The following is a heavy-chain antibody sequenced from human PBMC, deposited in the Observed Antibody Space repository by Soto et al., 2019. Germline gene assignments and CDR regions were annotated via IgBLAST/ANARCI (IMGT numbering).Heavy chain of an antibody. D-gene: IGHD3-22*01. CDR1: GFTFSGSA. Sequence: AGGSLRLSCAASGFTFSGSAMHWVRQASGKGLEWVGRIRSKANSYATAYAASVKGRFTISRDDSKNTAYLQMNSLKTEDTAVYYCTRPYYYDSSGYYPFDYWGQGTLVTVSS. V-gene: IGHV3-73*01. J-gene: IGHJ4*02. CDR2: IRSKANSYAT. CDR3: TRPYYYDSSGYYPFDY.